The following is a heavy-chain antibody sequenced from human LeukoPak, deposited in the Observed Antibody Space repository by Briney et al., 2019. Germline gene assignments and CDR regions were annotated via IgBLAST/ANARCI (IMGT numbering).Heavy chain of an antibody. Sequence: GGSLRLSCAASGFTFRSFAVSWVRQAPGKGLEWVSAISGSGGSTYYADSVKGRFTISRDNSKNTLYLQMNSLRAEDTAVYYCAKDPSQLPLFQFDYWGQGTLVTVSS. CDR2: ISGSGGST. V-gene: IGHV3-23*01. CDR3: AKDPSQLPLFQFDY. J-gene: IGHJ4*02. CDR1: GFTFRSFA. D-gene: IGHD2-2*01.